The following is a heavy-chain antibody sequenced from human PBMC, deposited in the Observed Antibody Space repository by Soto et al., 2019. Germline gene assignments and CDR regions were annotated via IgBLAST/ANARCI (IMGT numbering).Heavy chain of an antibody. CDR2: INPNSGGT. V-gene: IGHV1-2*02. CDR3: ARVSGARYYDSSGQDV. J-gene: IGHJ6*02. CDR1: GYTFTGYY. Sequence: ASVKVSCKASGYTFTGYYMHWVRQAPGQGLEWTGWINPNSGGTNYAQKFQGRVTMTRDTSISTAYMELSRLRSDDTAVYYCARVSGARYYDSSGQDVWGQGTTVTVSS. D-gene: IGHD3-22*01.